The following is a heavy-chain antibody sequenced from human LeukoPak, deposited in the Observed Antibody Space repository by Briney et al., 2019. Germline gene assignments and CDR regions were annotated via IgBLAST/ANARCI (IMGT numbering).Heavy chain of an antibody. CDR3: ARQNQGIAAAEDY. Sequence: TTSETLSLTCTVSGGSINSSSFYWGWIRQPPGKGLEWIGTIYYSGSTYYNPSLKSRVTISVDTSKNQFSLRLSSVTAADTAVYYCARQNQGIAAAEDYWGQETLVTVSS. D-gene: IGHD6-13*01. J-gene: IGHJ4*02. V-gene: IGHV4-39*01. CDR1: GGSINSSSFY. CDR2: IYYSGST.